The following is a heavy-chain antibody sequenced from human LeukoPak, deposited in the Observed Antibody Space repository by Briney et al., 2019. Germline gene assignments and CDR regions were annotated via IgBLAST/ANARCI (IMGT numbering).Heavy chain of an antibody. J-gene: IGHJ3*02. V-gene: IGHV1-18*01. D-gene: IGHD3-10*01. CDR3: ARGDFYGSGSYYHDAFDI. Sequence: ASVKVSCKTSGYTFPSYGITWVRQAPGQGLEWMGWISGYNGNTDHAQKFQGRVTMTTDTSTSTAYMELRSLRSDDTAVYYCARGDFYGSGSYYHDAFDIWGQGTMVTVSS. CDR2: ISGYNGNT. CDR1: GYTFPSYG.